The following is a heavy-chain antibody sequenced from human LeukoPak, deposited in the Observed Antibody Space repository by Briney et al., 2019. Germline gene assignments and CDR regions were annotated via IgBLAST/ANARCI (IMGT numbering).Heavy chain of an antibody. CDR1: GFTFSDYY. D-gene: IGHD2-15*01. V-gene: IGHV3-21*01. Sequence: GGSLRLSCAASGFTFSDYYMSWVRQAPGKGLEWVSSISSSSSYIYYADSVKGRFTISRDNAKNSLYLQMNSLRAEDTAVYYCARDISYCSGGSCYSSAFDIWGQGTMVTVSS. CDR3: ARDISYCSGGSCYSSAFDI. J-gene: IGHJ3*02. CDR2: ISSSSSYI.